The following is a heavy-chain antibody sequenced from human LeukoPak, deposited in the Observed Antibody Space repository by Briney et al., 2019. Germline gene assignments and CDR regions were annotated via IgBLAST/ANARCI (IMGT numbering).Heavy chain of an antibody. V-gene: IGHV4-34*01. Sequence: SETLSLTCAVYGGSFSGYYWSWIRQPPGKGLEWIGEINHSRSTNYNPSLKSRVTISVDTSKNQFSLKLSSVTAADTAVYYCASSRQLMSFDYWGQGTLVTVSS. CDR3: ASSRQLMSFDY. CDR1: GGSFSGYY. D-gene: IGHD5-18*01. J-gene: IGHJ4*02. CDR2: INHSRST.